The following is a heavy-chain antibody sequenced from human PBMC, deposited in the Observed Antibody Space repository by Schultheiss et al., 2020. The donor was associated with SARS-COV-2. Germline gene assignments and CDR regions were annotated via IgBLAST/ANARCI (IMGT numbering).Heavy chain of an antibody. D-gene: IGHD6-19*01. V-gene: IGHV4-59*08. CDR1: GGSISSYY. J-gene: IGHJ3*02. Sequence: SETLSLTCTVSGGSISSYYWSWIRQPPGKGLEWIGYIYYSGSTNYNPSLKSRVTMSVDTSKNQFSLKLSSVTAADTAVYYCARHPQWLQGGGAFDIWGQGTMVTVSS. CDR2: IYYSGST. CDR3: ARHPQWLQGGGAFDI.